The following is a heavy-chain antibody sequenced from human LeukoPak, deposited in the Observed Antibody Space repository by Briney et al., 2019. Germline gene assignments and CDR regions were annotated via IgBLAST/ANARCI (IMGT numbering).Heavy chain of an antibody. Sequence: ASVKVSCMSSGYTFTSYDSNWVRQATGQGLAWMGWMNPNSGNTGYAQKFQGRVTMTRNTSISTDYMELSSLRSEDTAVYYCARGRKIVLWFGGTVNWYDPWGQGTLVTVSS. V-gene: IGHV1-8*01. CDR1: GYTFTSYD. D-gene: IGHD3-10*01. CDR2: MNPNSGNT. CDR3: ARGRKIVLWFGGTVNWYDP. J-gene: IGHJ5*02.